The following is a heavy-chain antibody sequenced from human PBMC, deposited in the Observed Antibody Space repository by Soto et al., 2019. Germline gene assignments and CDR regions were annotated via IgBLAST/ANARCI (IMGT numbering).Heavy chain of an antibody. CDR2: MSYDGSNK. D-gene: IGHD6-13*01. J-gene: IGHJ4*02. V-gene: IGHV3-30*18. CDR1: GFTFSSYG. CDR3: AKDPGSSSWYFDY. Sequence: VGSLRLSCAASGFTFSSYGMHWARQAPGKGLEWVAVMSYDGSNKYYADSVKGRFTISRDNSKNTLYLQMNSLRAEDTAVYYCAKDPGSSSWYFDYWGQGTLVTVSS.